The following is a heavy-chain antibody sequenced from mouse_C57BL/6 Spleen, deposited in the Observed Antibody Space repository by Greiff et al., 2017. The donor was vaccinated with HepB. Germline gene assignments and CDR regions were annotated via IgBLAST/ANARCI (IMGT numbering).Heavy chain of an antibody. CDR2: IYPGDGDT. Sequence: QVQLLQSGAELVKPGASVKISCKASGYAFSSYWMNWVKQRPGKGLEWIGQIYPGDGDTNYNGKFKGKATLTAYKSSSTAYMQLSSLTSEDSAVYFCARSRQRRGAWFAYWGQGTLVTVSA. D-gene: IGHD3-2*02. J-gene: IGHJ3*01. V-gene: IGHV1-80*01. CDR3: ARSRQRRGAWFAY. CDR1: GYAFSSYW.